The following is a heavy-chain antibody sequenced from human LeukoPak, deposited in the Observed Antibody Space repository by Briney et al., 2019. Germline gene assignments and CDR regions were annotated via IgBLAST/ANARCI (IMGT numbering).Heavy chain of an antibody. J-gene: IGHJ5*02. CDR3: ASGGYCSGGSCYSRWFDP. CDR2: INPNSGGT. V-gene: IGHV1-2*02. CDR1: GYTFTGYY. D-gene: IGHD2-15*01. Sequence: ASVKVSCKASGYTFTGYYMHWVRQAPGQGLEWMGWINPNSGGTNYAQKFQGRVTMTRDTSISTAYMELSRLRSDDTAVYYCASGGYCSGGSCYSRWFDPWGQGTLVTVSS.